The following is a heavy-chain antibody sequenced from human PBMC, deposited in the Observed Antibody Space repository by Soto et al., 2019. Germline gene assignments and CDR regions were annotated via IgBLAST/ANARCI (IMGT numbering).Heavy chain of an antibody. J-gene: IGHJ4*02. Sequence: GGSLRLSCAASGFTFSSYSMHWVRQAPGKGLEWVAVITYGGSSKYYADSVKGRFTISRDNSKNTLYLQMSSLRAEDTAVYYCAKDLYYGSGSYYNLDYWGQGTLVTVSS. V-gene: IGHV3-30-3*01. CDR3: AKDLYYGSGSYYNLDY. D-gene: IGHD3-10*01. CDR2: ITYGGSSK. CDR1: GFTFSSYS.